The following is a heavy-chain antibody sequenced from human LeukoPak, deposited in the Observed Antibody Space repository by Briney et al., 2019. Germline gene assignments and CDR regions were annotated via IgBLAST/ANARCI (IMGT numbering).Heavy chain of an antibody. CDR2: ITSSSTKI. CDR3: ARSYSYGFWVPFDY. CDR1: GFPFRTYR. D-gene: IGHD5-18*01. V-gene: IGHV3-21*01. Sequence: GGSLRLSCAASGFPFRTYRVHWVRQAREKAVEWVSSITSSSTKILYADSVKVRVSISRDNAKNSLYLQLNRLRAGDAAVYYCARSYSYGFWVPFDYWGQGTLVTVSS. J-gene: IGHJ4*02.